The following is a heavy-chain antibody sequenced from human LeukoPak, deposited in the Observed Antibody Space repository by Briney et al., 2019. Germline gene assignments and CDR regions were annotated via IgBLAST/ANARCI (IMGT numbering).Heavy chain of an antibody. D-gene: IGHD3-16*02. CDR3: ARILWGSYRSGEYFQH. V-gene: IGHV3-48*04. Sequence: GGSLRLSCAASGFTFSSYSMNWVRQAPGKGLEWVSYISSSSSTIYYADSVKGRFTISRDNAKNSLYLQMNSLRAEDTAVYYCARILWGSYRSGEYFQHWGQGTLVPVSS. J-gene: IGHJ1*01. CDR2: ISSSSSTI. CDR1: GFTFSSYS.